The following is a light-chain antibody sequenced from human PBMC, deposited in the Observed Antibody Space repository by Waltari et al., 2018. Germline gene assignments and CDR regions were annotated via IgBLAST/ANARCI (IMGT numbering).Light chain of an antibody. V-gene: IGLV2-14*01. Sequence: QSALTQPASVSGSPGQSVTIFCTGTSNDAGGYNPVSWYQEHPGQAPRVIIYDVSDRPSVVSDRFSGSKSGNTASLTISGLQAEDEADYYCSSQSSNNVVLFGGGTKLTVL. CDR2: DVS. CDR1: SNDAGGYNP. J-gene: IGLJ2*01. CDR3: SSQSSNNVVL.